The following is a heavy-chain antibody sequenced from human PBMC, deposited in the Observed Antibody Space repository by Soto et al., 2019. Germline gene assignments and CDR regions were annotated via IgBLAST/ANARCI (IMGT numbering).Heavy chain of an antibody. D-gene: IGHD3-16*01. CDR2: IYYSGST. V-gene: IGHV4-59*01. J-gene: IGHJ4*02. CDR3: ARAWGRGFDY. CDR1: GGSISSYY. Sequence: QVQLQESGPGLVKPSETLSLTCTVSGGSISSYYWSWIRQPPGKGLEWIGYIYYSGSTNYNPSLKRRVTISVDTSKNQYSLRLSSVTAADTAVYYCARAWGRGFDYWGQGTLVNVSS.